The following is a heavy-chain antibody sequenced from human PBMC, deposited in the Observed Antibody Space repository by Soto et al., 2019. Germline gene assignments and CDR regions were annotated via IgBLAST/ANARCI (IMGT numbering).Heavy chain of an antibody. D-gene: IGHD1-26*01. Sequence: PSETLSLTCAVYGGSFSGYYWSWIRQPPGKGLEWIGEINHSGSTNYSPSLKSRVTISVDTSKNQFSLKLSSVTAADTAVYYCARGGRRGYYYYYGMDVWGQGTTVTVSS. CDR3: ARGGRRGYYYYYGMDV. J-gene: IGHJ6*02. V-gene: IGHV4-34*01. CDR1: GGSFSGYY. CDR2: INHSGST.